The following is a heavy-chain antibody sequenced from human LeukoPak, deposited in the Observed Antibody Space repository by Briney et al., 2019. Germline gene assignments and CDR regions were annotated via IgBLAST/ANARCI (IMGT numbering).Heavy chain of an antibody. V-gene: IGHV1-8*01. Sequence: GASVKVSCKASGYTFTSYDINWVRQAPGQGLEWMGWMNPNSGNTGYAQKFQGRVTMTRNTSISTAYMELSSLRSEDTAVYYCARETARDKGGSGGFDYWGQGTLVTVSS. CDR2: MNPNSGNT. D-gene: IGHD2-15*01. J-gene: IGHJ4*02. CDR1: GYTFTSYD. CDR3: ARETARDKGGSGGFDY.